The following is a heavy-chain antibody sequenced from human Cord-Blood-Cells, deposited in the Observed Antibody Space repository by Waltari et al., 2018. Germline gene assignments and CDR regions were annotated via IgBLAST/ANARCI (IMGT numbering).Heavy chain of an antibody. D-gene: IGHD4-17*01. CDR3: AKVPDYGDYEKGAFDI. Sequence: EVQLLESGGGLVQPGGSLRLSCAASGFTFSSYAMSWVRQAPGKGLEWVSAISGSGGRTYYADSVKGRFTISRDNSKNTLYLQMNSLRAEDTAVYYCAKVPDYGDYEKGAFDIWGQGTMVTVSS. CDR1: GFTFSSYA. J-gene: IGHJ3*02. V-gene: IGHV3-23*01. CDR2: ISGSGGRT.